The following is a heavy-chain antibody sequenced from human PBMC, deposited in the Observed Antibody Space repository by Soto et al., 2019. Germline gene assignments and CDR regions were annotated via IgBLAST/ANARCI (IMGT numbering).Heavy chain of an antibody. J-gene: IGHJ6*03. CDR3: ARPWGHYYYYYYMHV. CDR2: ISSSSSYI. V-gene: IGHV3-21*01. CDR1: GFTFSSYS. Sequence: EVQLVESGGGLVKPGGSLRLSRAASGFTFSSYSMNWVRQAPGKGLEWVSSISSSSSYIYYADSVKGRFTISRDNAKNSLYLQMNSLRAEDTAVYYCARPWGHYYYYYYMHVWGKGTTVTVSS. D-gene: IGHD7-27*01.